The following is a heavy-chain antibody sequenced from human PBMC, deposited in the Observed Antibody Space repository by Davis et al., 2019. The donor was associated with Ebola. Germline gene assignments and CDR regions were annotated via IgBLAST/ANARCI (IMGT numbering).Heavy chain of an antibody. V-gene: IGHV3-30-3*01. CDR3: AREQWLVHYLDY. J-gene: IGHJ4*02. Sequence: GESLKISCAASGFTVSSNYMSWVRQAPGKGLEWVAIISDDGTSKYYADSVKGRFTVSRDNSRNTVSLLMSSLRPEDTAVYYCAREQWLVHYLDYWGQGTLVSVSS. D-gene: IGHD6-19*01. CDR1: GFTVSSNY. CDR2: ISDDGTSK.